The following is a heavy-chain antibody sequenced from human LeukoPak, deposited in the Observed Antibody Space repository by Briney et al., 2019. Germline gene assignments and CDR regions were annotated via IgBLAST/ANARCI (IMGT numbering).Heavy chain of an antibody. Sequence: GGSLRLSCAASGFTFSNAWMNWVRQAPGKGLEWVGRLKSKTDGGTTDYAAPVKGRFTISRDDSKNTLFLQMDSLRAEDTAVYYCSKVAGVEWELQEYSDYWGQGTLVTVSS. D-gene: IGHD1-26*01. CDR2: LKSKTDGGTT. J-gene: IGHJ4*02. CDR1: GFTFSNAW. V-gene: IGHV3-15*01. CDR3: SKVAGVEWELQEYSDY.